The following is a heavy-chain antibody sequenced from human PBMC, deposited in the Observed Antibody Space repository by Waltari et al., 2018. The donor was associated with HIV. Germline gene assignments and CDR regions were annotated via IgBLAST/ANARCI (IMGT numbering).Heavy chain of an antibody. CDR2: IYYDGSKK. V-gene: IGHV3-33*01. CDR1: GFTFKNFA. Sequence: QVQLVESGGGVVQRGRSLRLPCAESGFTFKNFAMNWVRQAPGKGLEWVGNIYYDGSKKFYGDSVRGRFTISRDNSKQILYLQMNSLRVEDTALYYCARDYNYAPDYWGQGTLVVVSS. CDR3: ARDYNYAPDY. D-gene: IGHD5-18*01. J-gene: IGHJ4*02.